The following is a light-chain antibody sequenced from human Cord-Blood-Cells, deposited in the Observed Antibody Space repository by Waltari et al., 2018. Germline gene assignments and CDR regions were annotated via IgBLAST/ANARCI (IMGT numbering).Light chain of an antibody. J-gene: IGKJ2*01. CDR2: DAS. CDR3: QQYDNLTYT. V-gene: IGKV1-33*01. Sequence: IQMTQSPSSLSSSVGDTITITCQASQDISNYLKWYQQKPGKAPKLLIYDASNLETGVPSRFSGSGSGTDFTFTISSLQPEDIATYYCQQYDNLTYTFGQGTKLEIK. CDR1: QDISNY.